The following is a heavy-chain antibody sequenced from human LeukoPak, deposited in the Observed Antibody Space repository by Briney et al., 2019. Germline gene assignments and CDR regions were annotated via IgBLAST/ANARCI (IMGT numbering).Heavy chain of an antibody. CDR1: GFTFDDYA. CDR3: AKGSYYEILTGYFDY. J-gene: IGHJ4*01. Sequence: GRSLRLSCAASGFTFDDYAMHCGRRAPRGGVEGGSGISWNSGSIGYVESVKSRFTISRDNAKNSLYLQMNSLRAEDTALYYCAKGSYYEILTGYFDYWGPGTLVTVSS. D-gene: IGHD3-9*01. V-gene: IGHV3-9*01. CDR2: ISWNSGSI.